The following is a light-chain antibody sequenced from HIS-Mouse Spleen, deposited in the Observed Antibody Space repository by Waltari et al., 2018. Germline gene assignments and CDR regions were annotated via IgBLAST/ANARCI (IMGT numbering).Light chain of an antibody. CDR2: EVS. CDR3: SSYAGSNNLGV. Sequence: QSALTQPPSASGSPGQSVTISCTGTSSEVGGYNSVPWYQQHPGKAPKLMIYEVSKRPSGVPDRFSGSKSGNTASLTVSGLQAEDEADYYCSSYAGSNNLGVFGTGTKVTVL. V-gene: IGLV2-8*01. CDR1: SSEVGGYNS. J-gene: IGLJ1*01.